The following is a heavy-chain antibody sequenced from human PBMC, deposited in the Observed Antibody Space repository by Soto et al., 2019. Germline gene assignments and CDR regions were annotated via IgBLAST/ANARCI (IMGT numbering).Heavy chain of an antibody. CDR2: IYYSGST. J-gene: IGHJ6*02. V-gene: IGHV4-31*03. CDR3: ARNPCGGSGGSCYSGGYYYYYSGMDV. CDR1: GGSISSGGYY. Sequence: SETLSLTCTVSGGSISSGGYYWSWIRQHPGKGLEWIGYIYYSGSTYYNPSLKSRVTISVDTSKNQFSLKLSSVTAADTAVYYCARNPCGGSGGSCYSGGYYYYYSGMDVWGQGTTVTVSS. D-gene: IGHD2-15*01.